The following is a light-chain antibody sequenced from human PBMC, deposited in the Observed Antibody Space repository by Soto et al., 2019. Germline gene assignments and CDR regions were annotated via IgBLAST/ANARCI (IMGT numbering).Light chain of an antibody. J-gene: IGLJ2*01. V-gene: IGLV2-11*01. CDR3: AAWDDSLNAVV. Sequence: QSALTQPRSVSGSPGQSVTISCTGTSSDVGAYNYVSWYQQHPGKAPKLLIYTNHQRPSGVPDRFSGSKSGTSASLAISGLRSEDEANFYCAAWDDSLNAVVFGGGTKLTVL. CDR1: SSDVGAYNY. CDR2: TNH.